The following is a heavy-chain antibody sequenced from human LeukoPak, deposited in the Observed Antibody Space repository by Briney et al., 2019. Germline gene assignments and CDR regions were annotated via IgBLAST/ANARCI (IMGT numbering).Heavy chain of an antibody. D-gene: IGHD5-18*01. CDR3: ARALGYSYGYAVDY. CDR2: ISSSSGTI. Sequence: RSGGSLRLSCAASGFIFSNYNMNWVRQTPGKGLEWLSYISSSSGTIYYADSVKGRFTISGDNAKNSLYLQMNSLRAEDTAVYYCARALGYSYGYAVDYWGQGTLVTVSS. V-gene: IGHV3-48*01. CDR1: GFIFSNYN. J-gene: IGHJ4*02.